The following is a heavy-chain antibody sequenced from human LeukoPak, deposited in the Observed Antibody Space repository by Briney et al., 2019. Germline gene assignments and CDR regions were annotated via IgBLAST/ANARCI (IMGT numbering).Heavy chain of an antibody. CDR1: GYTFTGYY. V-gene: IGHV1-2*02. CDR2: INPNSGGT. CDR3: ARPTTVTYNWFDP. D-gene: IGHD4-17*01. J-gene: IGHJ5*02. Sequence: ASVKVSCKASGYTFTGYYIHWVRQAPGQGLEWMGWINPNSGGTNYAQKFQGRVTMTRDTSISTAYMELSRLRSDDTAVYYCARPTTVTYNWFDPWGQGTLVTVSS.